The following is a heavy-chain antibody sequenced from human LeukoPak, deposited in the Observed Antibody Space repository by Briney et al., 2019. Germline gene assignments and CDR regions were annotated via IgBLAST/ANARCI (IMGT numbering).Heavy chain of an antibody. CDR2: IRTKAYGGTT. J-gene: IGHJ4*02. Sequence: GGSLRLSCAASGFTFSSYSMNWVRQAPGKGLEWVGFIRTKAYGGTTEYAASVKGRFTISRDGSKSIAYLQMNSLKTEDTAVYYCTRTYYDSSGYLFDYWGQGTLVTVSS. CDR1: GFTFSSYS. V-gene: IGHV3-49*04. D-gene: IGHD3-22*01. CDR3: TRTYYDSSGYLFDY.